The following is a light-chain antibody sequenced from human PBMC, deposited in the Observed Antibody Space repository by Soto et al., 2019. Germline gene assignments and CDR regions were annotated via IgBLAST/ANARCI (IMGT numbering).Light chain of an antibody. J-gene: IGKJ3*01. CDR1: QSVSNN. V-gene: IGKV3-15*01. CDR2: AAS. Sequence: ETVMTQSPATLSLSPGERATLSCRASQSVSNNLAWYQQKPGQAPKLLIYAASTRATDVPARFSASGSGTEFTLTISSLQSADFAVYYCQQSGDWPRITFGPGTKVDI. CDR3: QQSGDWPRIT.